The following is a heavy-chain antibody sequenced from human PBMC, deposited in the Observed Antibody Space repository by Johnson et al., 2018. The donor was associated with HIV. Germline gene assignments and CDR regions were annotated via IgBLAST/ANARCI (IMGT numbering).Heavy chain of an antibody. D-gene: IGHD5-18*01. CDR3: ARDPRGEAMALDAFDI. CDR2: IYSGGST. J-gene: IGHJ3*02. CDR1: GFTVSSNY. Sequence: EVQLVESGGGLVQPGGSLRLSCAASGFTVSSNYMSWVRQAPGKGLEWVSVIYSGGSTYYAYSVKGRFTISRDNSKNTLYLQMNSLRAEDTAVYYCARDPRGEAMALDAFDIWGQGTMVTVSS. V-gene: IGHV3-66*01.